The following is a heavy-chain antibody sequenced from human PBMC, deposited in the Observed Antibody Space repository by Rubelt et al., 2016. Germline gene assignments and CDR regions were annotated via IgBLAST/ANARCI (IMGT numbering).Heavy chain of an antibody. Sequence: QVQLVQSGAEVKKPGASVKVSCKASGYTFTGYYMHWVRQAPGQGLEWMGWINPNSGGTNYAQKFQGRGTMTRETSISTAYMELSRLRSDDTAVYYCARFAIGGHSSGYLFDYWGQGTLVTVSS. D-gene: IGHD3-22*01. J-gene: IGHJ4*02. CDR1: GYTFTGYY. CDR3: ARFAIGGHSSGYLFDY. CDR2: INPNSGGT. V-gene: IGHV1-2*02.